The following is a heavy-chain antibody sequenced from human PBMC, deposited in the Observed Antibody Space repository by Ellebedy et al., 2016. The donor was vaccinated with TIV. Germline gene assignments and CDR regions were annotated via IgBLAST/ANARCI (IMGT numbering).Heavy chain of an antibody. J-gene: IGHJ4*02. Sequence: GESLKISCAASGFTVSSNFMSWVRQAPGKGLEWVSAITGSGGGTYYADSVKGRFTISRDNSKNTLYLHMNSLRAEDTAVYYCAKGYMSPFDYWGQGTLVTVSS. CDR1: GFTVSSNF. D-gene: IGHD2-2*02. V-gene: IGHV3-23*01. CDR2: ITGSGGGT. CDR3: AKGYMSPFDY.